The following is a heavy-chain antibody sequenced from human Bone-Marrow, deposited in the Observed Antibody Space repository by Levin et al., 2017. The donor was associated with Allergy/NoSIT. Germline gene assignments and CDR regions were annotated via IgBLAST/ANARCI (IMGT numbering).Heavy chain of an antibody. V-gene: IGHV3-9*01. CDR3: AKDIASGYFLAFDY. Sequence: LSLTCAASGFTFDDYAMHWVRQIPGKGLEWVSGITWNSAKIAYGDSFKGRFTISRDNAKNYLDLQMNSLRPEDTALYYCAKDIASGYFLAFDYWGQGALVTVSS. J-gene: IGHJ4*02. D-gene: IGHD5-12*01. CDR2: ITWNSAKI. CDR1: GFTFDDYA.